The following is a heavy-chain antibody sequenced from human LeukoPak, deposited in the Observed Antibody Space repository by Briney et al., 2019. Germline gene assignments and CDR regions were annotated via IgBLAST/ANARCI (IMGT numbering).Heavy chain of an antibody. CDR2: INPNSGGT. Sequence: ASVKVSCKASGYIFTSYAMNWVRQAPGQGLEWMGWINPNSGGTNYAQKFQGRVTMTRDTSISTAYMELSRLRSDDTAVYYCARVGSGSYQLLFDYWGQGTLVTVSS. CDR1: GYIFTSYA. D-gene: IGHD3-10*01. V-gene: IGHV1-2*02. CDR3: ARVGSGSYQLLFDY. J-gene: IGHJ4*02.